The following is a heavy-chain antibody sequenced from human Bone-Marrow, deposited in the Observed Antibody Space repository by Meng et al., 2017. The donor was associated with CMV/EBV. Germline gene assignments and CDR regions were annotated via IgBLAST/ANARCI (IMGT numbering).Heavy chain of an antibody. Sequence: GESLKISCAASGFTFSSYWMHWVRQAPGKGLVWVSRINSDGSSKSYADSVKGRFTISRDNAKNTLYLQMNSLRAEDTAVYYCAREILGYSSSPDYWGQGTLVTVSS. D-gene: IGHD6-13*01. J-gene: IGHJ4*02. V-gene: IGHV3-74*01. CDR1: GFTFSSYW. CDR3: AREILGYSSSPDY. CDR2: INSDGSSK.